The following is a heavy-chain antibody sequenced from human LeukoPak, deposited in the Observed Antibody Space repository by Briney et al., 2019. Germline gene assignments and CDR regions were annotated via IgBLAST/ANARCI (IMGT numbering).Heavy chain of an antibody. V-gene: IGHV3-7*01. Sequence: GGSLRLSCAGSGFTFSRHWMSWVRQAPGKGLEWVANIKQDGSEKYYVDSVKGRFTISRDNAKNSLYLQMNSLRAEDTAVYYCAGLQSGYFDYWGQGTLVTVSS. CDR3: AGLQSGYFDY. D-gene: IGHD5-24*01. J-gene: IGHJ4*02. CDR2: IKQDGSEK. CDR1: GFTFSRHW.